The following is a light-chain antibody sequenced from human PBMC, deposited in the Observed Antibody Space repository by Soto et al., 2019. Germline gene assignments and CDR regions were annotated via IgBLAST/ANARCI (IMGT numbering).Light chain of an antibody. V-gene: IGKV3-20*01. CDR1: QSVSSSF. CDR2: GAS. Sequence: EIVLTQSPGTLSLSPGERATLSCRASQSVSSSFLAWHQQRPGQAPRLLIYGASSRATGIPDRFSGSGSGTDFTLTISRLESEDFAVYYCQQYDSSPVTFGQGTKVEIK. J-gene: IGKJ1*01. CDR3: QQYDSSPVT.